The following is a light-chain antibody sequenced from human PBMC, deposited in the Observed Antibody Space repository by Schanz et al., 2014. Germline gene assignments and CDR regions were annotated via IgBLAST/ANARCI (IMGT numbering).Light chain of an antibody. Sequence: QSVLTQPASVSGSPGQSISISCTGTSSDIGSFKFVSWYQKHPDKAPKVVIYEGSERPSGVSNRFSGSLSGNTASLTISGLQADDEADYFCCSYSRGKLYVFGTGTKLTVL. V-gene: IGLV2-23*01. CDR2: EGS. CDR1: SSDIGSFKF. CDR3: CSYSRGKLYV. J-gene: IGLJ1*01.